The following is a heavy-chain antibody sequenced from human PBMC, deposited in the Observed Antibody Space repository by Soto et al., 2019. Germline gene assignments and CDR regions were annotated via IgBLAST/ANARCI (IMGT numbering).Heavy chain of an antibody. V-gene: IGHV4-59*12. D-gene: IGHD3-10*01. J-gene: IGHJ3*01. Sequence: SETLSLTCTVSGGSISNYYWSWIRQPPGKGLEWIGCIYYAGSTNYNPSLNSRVTISVDTSRNTVSLKMSSLRAEDTAIYYCARGDRGGFDLWGHGTMVTVSS. CDR3: ARGDRGGFDL. CDR1: GGSISNYY. CDR2: IYYAGST.